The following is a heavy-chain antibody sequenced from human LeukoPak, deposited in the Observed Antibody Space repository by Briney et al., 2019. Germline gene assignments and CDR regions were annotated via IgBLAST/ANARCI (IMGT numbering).Heavy chain of an antibody. CDR3: ARDLRLAVSGTRGFDF. Sequence: ASVKVSCKASGYTFTGYYMHWVRQAPGQGLEWMGWMNPNSGVTNYAQKFQVRVTMTGDTSISTAYMELSRLTSDDTAVYYCARDLRLAVSGTRGFDFWGRGTVVTVS. CDR2: MNPNSGVT. J-gene: IGHJ3*01. D-gene: IGHD6-19*01. V-gene: IGHV1-2*02. CDR1: GYTFTGYY.